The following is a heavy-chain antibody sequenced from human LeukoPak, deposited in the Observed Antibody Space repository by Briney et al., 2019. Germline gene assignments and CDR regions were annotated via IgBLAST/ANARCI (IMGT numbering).Heavy chain of an antibody. Sequence: ASVKVSCKASVCTFSSYAISWVRQAPGQGLEWMGGIIPIFGTANYAQKFQGRVTITADESTSTAYMELSSLRSEDTAVYYCARTYYDILTGYPMASYYYYGMDVWGQGTTVTVSS. D-gene: IGHD3-9*01. CDR1: VCTFSSYA. J-gene: IGHJ6*02. V-gene: IGHV1-69*01. CDR3: ARTYYDILTGYPMASYYYYGMDV. CDR2: IIPIFGTA.